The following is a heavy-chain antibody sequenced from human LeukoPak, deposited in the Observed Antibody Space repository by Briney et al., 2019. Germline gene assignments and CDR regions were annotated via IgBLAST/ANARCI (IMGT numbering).Heavy chain of an antibody. D-gene: IGHD1-26*01. CDR3: ARDMRELHYFDY. CDR1: GFTFSSYA. J-gene: IGHJ4*02. CDR2: ISYDGSNK. V-gene: IGHV3-30-3*01. Sequence: GGSQRLSCAASGFTFSSYAMHWVRQAPGKGLEWVAVISYDGSNKYYADSVKGRFTIPRDNSKNTLFLQMNSLRAEDTAVYYCARDMRELHYFDYWGQGTLVTVSS.